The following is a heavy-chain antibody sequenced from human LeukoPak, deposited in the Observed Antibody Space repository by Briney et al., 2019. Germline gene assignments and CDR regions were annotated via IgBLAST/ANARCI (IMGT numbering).Heavy chain of an antibody. Sequence: SETLSLTCIVSGYSISSGYYWGWIRQPPGKGLEWIGSIHHTGSTYYNPSLKSRVTISVDTSKNQFSLKLSSVTAADTAVYYCARGSRTFGVVVVVATAGDAFDIWGQGTMVTVSS. J-gene: IGHJ3*02. CDR1: GYSISSGYY. CDR3: ARGSRTFGVVVVVATAGDAFDI. CDR2: IHHTGST. V-gene: IGHV4-38-2*02. D-gene: IGHD2-15*01.